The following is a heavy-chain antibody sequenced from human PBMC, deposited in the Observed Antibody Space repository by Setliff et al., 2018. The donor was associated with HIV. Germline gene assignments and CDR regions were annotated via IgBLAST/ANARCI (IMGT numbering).Heavy chain of an antibody. D-gene: IGHD1-26*01. Sequence: GGSLRLSCAASGFTFSTYSMVWVRQAPGKGLEWVSGIGGAYDGNTYHADSVKGRFTIFRENSKNILYLQMSNLRAEDTALYYCAEVMITTTWAFDFWGQGTPVTVSS. J-gene: IGHJ4*02. CDR3: AEVMITTTWAFDF. V-gene: IGHV3-23*01. CDR1: GFTFSTYS. CDR2: IGGAYDGNT.